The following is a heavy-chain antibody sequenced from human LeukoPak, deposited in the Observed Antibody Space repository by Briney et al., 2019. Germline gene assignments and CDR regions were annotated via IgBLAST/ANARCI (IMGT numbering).Heavy chain of an antibody. J-gene: IGHJ6*03. CDR3: AREDTAMVNYYYYYYMDV. Sequence: PSETLSLTCTVSGGSISSGSYYWSWIRQPAGKGLERIGRIYTSGSTNYNPSLKSRVTISVDTSKNQFSLKLSSVTAADTAVYYCAREDTAMVNYYYYYYMDVWGKGTTVTISS. CDR2: IYTSGST. CDR1: GGSISSGSYY. D-gene: IGHD5-18*01. V-gene: IGHV4-61*02.